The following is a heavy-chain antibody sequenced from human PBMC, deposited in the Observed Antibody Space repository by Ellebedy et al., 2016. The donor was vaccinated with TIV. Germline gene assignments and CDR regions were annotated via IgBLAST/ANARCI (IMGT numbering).Heavy chain of an antibody. CDR1: GYTFTGYY. V-gene: IGHV1-2*02. J-gene: IGHJ4*02. D-gene: IGHD2-2*01. CDR2: INPNSGGT. Sequence: ASVKVSCKASGYTFTGYYMHWVRQAPGQGLEWMGWINPNSGGTNYAQKFQGRVTMTRDTSVSTAYMDLIRLTSDDTAVYYCAKDSFTSFGSSYSLDFWGQGTLVTVSS. CDR3: AKDSFTSFGSSYSLDF.